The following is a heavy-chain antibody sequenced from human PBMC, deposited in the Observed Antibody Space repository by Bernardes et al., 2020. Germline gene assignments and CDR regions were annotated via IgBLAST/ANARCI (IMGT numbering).Heavy chain of an antibody. J-gene: IGHJ5*02. CDR3: ARGGSPRWGSTSCYSCDSGYWFHP. CDR2: VNESGST. D-gene: IGHD2-2*01. Sequence: SDTLSLICAVSGGSITDYYWSWIRQSPGEGLEWIGEVNESGSTAYNPSLESRVTISVDTSKNLFSLKVTPVTAADTAVYYCARGGSPRWGSTSCYSCDSGYWFHPWGQGTLVTVSS. CDR1: GGSITDYY. V-gene: IGHV4-34*01.